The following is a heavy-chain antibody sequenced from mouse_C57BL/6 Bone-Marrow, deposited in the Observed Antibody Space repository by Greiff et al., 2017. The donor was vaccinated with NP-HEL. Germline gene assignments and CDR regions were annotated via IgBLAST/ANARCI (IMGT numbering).Heavy chain of an antibody. Sequence: QVQLQQPGAELVKPGASVKLSCKASGYTFTSYWMHWVKQRPGQGLEWIGMIHPNSGSTNYNEKFKSKATLTVDKSSSTAYMQLSSLTSEDSAVYYCARLRLRPDYYAMDYWGQGTSVTVSS. D-gene: IGHD2-4*01. J-gene: IGHJ4*01. CDR2: IHPNSGST. CDR1: GYTFTSYW. V-gene: IGHV1-64*01. CDR3: ARLRLRPDYYAMDY.